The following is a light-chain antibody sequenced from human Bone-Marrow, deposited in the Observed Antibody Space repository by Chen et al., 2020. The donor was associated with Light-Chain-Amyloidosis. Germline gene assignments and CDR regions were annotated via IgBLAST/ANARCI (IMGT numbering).Light chain of an antibody. CDR2: GAF. Sequence: EIVMTQSPATLSLSTGERATLSCRASHSVSSNFAWYQQKPGQTPRHLIYGAFTRATGIPARFSGGGSGREFTLTNSSLQSEDFAVYYCQKYNDWPRTFGQRIRVEIK. J-gene: IGKJ1*01. V-gene: IGKV3-15*01. CDR1: HSVSSN. CDR3: QKYNDWPRT.